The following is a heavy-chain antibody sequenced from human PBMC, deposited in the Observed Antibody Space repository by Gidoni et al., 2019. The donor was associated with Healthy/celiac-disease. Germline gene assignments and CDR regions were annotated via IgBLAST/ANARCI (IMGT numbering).Heavy chain of an antibody. CDR3: ARENYFDY. Sequence: QVQLVLSGAEVKKPGASVKVSFTASGYTFTGDYMHWVRQAPGQGLEWMGWINPNSGGTIDAEKCQGRVNMTRDRSLSTAYMELSRLRSDDTAVYYCARENYFDYWGQGTLVTVSS. V-gene: IGHV1-2*02. J-gene: IGHJ4*02. CDR2: INPNSGGT. CDR1: GYTFTGDY.